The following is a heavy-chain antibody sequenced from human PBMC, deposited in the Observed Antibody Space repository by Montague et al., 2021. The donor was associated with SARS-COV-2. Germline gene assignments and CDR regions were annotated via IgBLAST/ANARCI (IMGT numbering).Heavy chain of an antibody. V-gene: IGHV4-59*08. CDR1: GGSISSYY. D-gene: IGHD5-18*01. CDR3: ARLGRGYSYAQSAFDI. CDR2: IYYSGST. J-gene: IGHJ3*02. Sequence: SETLSLTCTVSGGSISSYYWSWIRQPPGKGLEWIGYIYYSGSTNYNPSLESRVTVSVDTSKNQFSLKLSSVTAADTAVYYCARLGRGYSYAQSAFDIWGQGTMVTVSS.